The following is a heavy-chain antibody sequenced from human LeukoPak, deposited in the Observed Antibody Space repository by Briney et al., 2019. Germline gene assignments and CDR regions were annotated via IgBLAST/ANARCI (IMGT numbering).Heavy chain of an antibody. D-gene: IGHD1-26*01. CDR3: ARDPYSGSYLDAFDI. J-gene: IGHJ3*02. V-gene: IGHV1-18*04. Sequence: ASVKVSCKASGYTFTGYYMHWVRQAPGQGLEWMGWISAYNGNTNYAQKLQGRVTMTRDMSTSTVYMELSSLRSEDTAVYYCARDPYSGSYLDAFDIWGQGTMVTVSS. CDR1: GYTFTGYY. CDR2: ISAYNGNT.